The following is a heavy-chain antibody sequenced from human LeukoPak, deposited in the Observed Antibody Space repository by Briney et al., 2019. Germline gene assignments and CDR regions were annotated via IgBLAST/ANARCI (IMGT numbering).Heavy chain of an antibody. CDR1: GFTFSIYG. D-gene: IGHD3-9*01. CDR3: ANYGAARSFDWINFDY. Sequence: PGGSLRLSCAASGFTFSIYGMSWVRQAPGKGLDWVSGISGSGGSTYYADSVKGRFTISRDNSKNTLHLQMDSLRAEDTAVYYCANYGAARSFDWINFDYWGQGTLVTVSS. CDR2: ISGSGGST. V-gene: IGHV3-23*01. J-gene: IGHJ4*02.